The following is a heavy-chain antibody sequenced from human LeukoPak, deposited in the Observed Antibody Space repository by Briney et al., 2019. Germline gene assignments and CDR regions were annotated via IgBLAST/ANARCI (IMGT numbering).Heavy chain of an antibody. CDR3: ARDKGYSSSWYRGNNWFDP. J-gene: IGHJ5*02. CDR1: GYTFTSYG. CDR2: ISAYNGNT. Sequence: ASVKVSCKASGYTFTSYGISWVRQAPGQGLEWMGWISAYNGNTNYAQKLRGRVTMTTDTSTSTAYMELRSLRSDDTAVYYCARDKGYSSSWYRGNNWFDPWGQGTLVTVSS. D-gene: IGHD6-13*01. V-gene: IGHV1-18*01.